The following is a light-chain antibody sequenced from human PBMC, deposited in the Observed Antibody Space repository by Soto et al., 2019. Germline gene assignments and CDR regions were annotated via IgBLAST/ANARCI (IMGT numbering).Light chain of an antibody. CDR2: DAS. J-gene: IGKJ1*01. Sequence: DIQTTQSPSTLSASVGDRVTITCRASQSISTWLAWYQQKPGKAPKLLIYDASSLESGVPSRFSGSGSGTEFTLTISSLQPEDFASYYCQQYNSYSTFGQGTKVDIK. CDR1: QSISTW. V-gene: IGKV1-5*01. CDR3: QQYNSYST.